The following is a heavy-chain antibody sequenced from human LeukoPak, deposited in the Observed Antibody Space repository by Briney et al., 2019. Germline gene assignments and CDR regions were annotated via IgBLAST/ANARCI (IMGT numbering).Heavy chain of an antibody. D-gene: IGHD6-13*01. CDR2: ISAYNGNT. CDR1: GYTFTSYG. CDR3: ARPLYSSSWYSRNYYGMDV. J-gene: IGHJ6*02. V-gene: IGHV1-18*01. Sequence: ASVNVSCMASGYTFTSYGISWVRQAPGQVLEWMGWISAYNGNTNYAQKLQGRVTMTTDTSTSADYMEQRSLISDDTAVYYCARPLYSSSWYSRNYYGMDVWGQGTTVTVSS.